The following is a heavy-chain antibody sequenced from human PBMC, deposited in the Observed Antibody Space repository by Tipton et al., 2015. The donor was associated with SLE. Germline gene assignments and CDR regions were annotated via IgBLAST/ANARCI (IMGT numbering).Heavy chain of an antibody. V-gene: IGHV4-59*01. CDR2: VHYSGST. J-gene: IGHJ4*02. CDR1: GGSISDYY. Sequence: TLSLTCTVSGGSISDYYWTYIRQPPGKGLEWIGHVHYSGSTNYNPSLKSRVTISLDTSKNQLSLKVSSVTAADTAVYYCARASGGLLPFDYWGQGTLVTVSS. D-gene: IGHD3-22*01. CDR3: ARASGGLLPFDY.